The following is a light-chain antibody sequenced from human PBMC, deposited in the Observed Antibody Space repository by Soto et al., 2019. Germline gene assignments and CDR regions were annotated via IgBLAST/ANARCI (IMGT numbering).Light chain of an antibody. CDR2: AAS. CDR3: PPSYSSLLFT. V-gene: IGKV1-39*01. J-gene: IGKJ3*01. Sequence: DIQLTQSPSSLSASVGDRVTITCRASQSIDSFLNWYQQKPGKAPKLLIYAASTLQSGVPSRFSGSGYGTDFTLTISSLQPEDFATYYCPPSYSSLLFTFGPGNKVDIK. CDR1: QSIDSF.